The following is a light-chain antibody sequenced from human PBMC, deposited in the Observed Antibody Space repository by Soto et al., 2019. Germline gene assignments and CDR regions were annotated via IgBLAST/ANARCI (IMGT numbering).Light chain of an antibody. CDR3: QQGHNWPLT. V-gene: IGKV3-15*01. Sequence: EIVMTQSPATLSVSPGERATLSCRASQSISSELAWYQQKPGQPPRLLIYGASTRATGVPARFTGSGSGSDFTLTISGLQSEDFAVYYCQQGHNWPLTFGQGTRPEI. CDR1: QSISSE. J-gene: IGKJ2*01. CDR2: GAS.